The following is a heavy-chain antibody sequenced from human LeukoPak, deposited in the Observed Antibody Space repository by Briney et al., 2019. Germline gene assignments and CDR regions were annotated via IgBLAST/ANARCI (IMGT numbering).Heavy chain of an antibody. D-gene: IGHD1-7*01. CDR2: ISAYNGNT. Sequence: ASVKVCCKASGYTFTSYDISWVRQAPGQGLEWMGWISAYNGNTNYAQKLQGRVTMTTDTSTSTAYMELRSLRSDDTAVYYCARLITGTTEALVGWFDPWGQGTLVTVSS. CDR3: ARLITGTTEALVGWFDP. CDR1: GYTFTSYD. J-gene: IGHJ5*02. V-gene: IGHV1-18*01.